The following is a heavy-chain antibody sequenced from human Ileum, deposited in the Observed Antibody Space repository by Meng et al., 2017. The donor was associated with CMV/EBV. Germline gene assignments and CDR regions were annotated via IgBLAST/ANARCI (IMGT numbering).Heavy chain of an antibody. D-gene: IGHD3-22*01. V-gene: IGHV4-4*02. J-gene: IGHJ4*02. Sequence: SGGSMSSNNSLSWVRQPPGKGLEWIGETYHSGSTNYNPSLQSRVTISLDKSTNQFSLKLSSVTAADTAVYYCARGASGDSGGYGFDYWGQGTLVTVSS. CDR1: GGSMSSNNS. CDR2: TYHSGST. CDR3: ARGASGDSGGYGFDY.